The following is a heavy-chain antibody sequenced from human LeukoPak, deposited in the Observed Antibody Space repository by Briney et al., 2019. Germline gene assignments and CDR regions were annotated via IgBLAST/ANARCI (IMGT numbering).Heavy chain of an antibody. D-gene: IGHD5-12*01. CDR1: GYTFTSYA. J-gene: IGHJ4*02. CDR2: INAGNGNT. CDR3: ATLNSGHDPEPDVS. V-gene: IGHV1-3*01. Sequence: ASVKVSCKASGYTFTSYAMHWVRQAPGQRLEWMGWINAGNGNTKYSQKFQGRVTITRDTSASTAYMGLSSLRSEDTAVYYCATLNSGHDPEPDVSWGQGTLVTVSS.